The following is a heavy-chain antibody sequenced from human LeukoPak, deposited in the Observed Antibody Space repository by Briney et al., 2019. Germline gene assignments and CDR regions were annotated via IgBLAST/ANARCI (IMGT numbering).Heavy chain of an antibody. CDR3: ARFSSGSYYSFDY. Sequence: GYIYYSGSTNYNPSLKSRVTISVDTSKNQFSLKLSSVTAADTAVYYCARFSSGSYYSFDYWGQGTLVTVSS. V-gene: IGHV4-59*01. J-gene: IGHJ4*02. CDR2: IYYSGST. D-gene: IGHD1-26*01.